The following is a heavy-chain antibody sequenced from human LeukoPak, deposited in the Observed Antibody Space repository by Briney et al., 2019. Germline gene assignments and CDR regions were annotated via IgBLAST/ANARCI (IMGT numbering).Heavy chain of an antibody. Sequence: GGSLRLSCAASGFSFSSHWMTWVRQAPGEGLEWVANIKSDGSEKYYADSVKGRFTISRDNAKNSLSLQMNSLRVEDTAQYYCARVEWIGELSKFDYWGQGTLVTVSS. CDR2: IKSDGSEK. V-gene: IGHV3-7*04. D-gene: IGHD3-10*01. CDR1: GFSFSSHW. CDR3: ARVEWIGELSKFDY. J-gene: IGHJ4*02.